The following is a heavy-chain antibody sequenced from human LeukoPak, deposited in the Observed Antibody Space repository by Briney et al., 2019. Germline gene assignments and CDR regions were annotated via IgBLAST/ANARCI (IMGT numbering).Heavy chain of an antibody. CDR3: AKANWGSGY. Sequence: GGSLRLSCAASGFTFSSYAMSWVRQAPGKGLEWVSTITVSGGSTYYADSVKGRFTISRDNSKNTLDLQMDSLRAEDTAVYYRAKANWGSGYWGQGTLVTVSS. V-gene: IGHV3-23*01. CDR1: GFTFSSYA. CDR2: ITVSGGST. J-gene: IGHJ4*02. D-gene: IGHD7-27*01.